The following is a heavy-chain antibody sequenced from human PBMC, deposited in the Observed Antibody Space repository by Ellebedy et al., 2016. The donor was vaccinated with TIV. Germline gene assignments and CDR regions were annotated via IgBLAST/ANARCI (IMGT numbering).Heavy chain of an antibody. D-gene: IGHD6-19*01. CDR2: IWYDGSNK. CDR3: AGDPPNSGWQLAY. J-gene: IGHJ4*02. V-gene: IGHV3-33*01. CDR1: GFTFSSHA. Sequence: GESLKISCAASGFTFSSHAMHWVRQAPAQGLEWVGFIWYDGSNKDYADSVKGRFTISRDNPKNTLYLQMNSLRVEDTAVYYCAGDPPNSGWQLAYWGQGALVTVSS.